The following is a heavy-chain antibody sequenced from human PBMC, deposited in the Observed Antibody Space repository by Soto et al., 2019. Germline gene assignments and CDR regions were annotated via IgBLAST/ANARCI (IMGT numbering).Heavy chain of an antibody. CDR3: ARAYIPDYASNPYYYYGMDV. CDR1: GGTFSSYA. D-gene: IGHD4-17*01. Sequence: GASVKVSCKASGGTFSSYAISWVRQAPGQGLEWMGGIIPINGTANYAQKFQGRVTITTDASTSTAYMELRSLRSDDTAVYYCARAYIPDYASNPYYYYGMDVWGQGTTVTVSS. CDR2: IIPINGTA. J-gene: IGHJ6*02. V-gene: IGHV1-69*05.